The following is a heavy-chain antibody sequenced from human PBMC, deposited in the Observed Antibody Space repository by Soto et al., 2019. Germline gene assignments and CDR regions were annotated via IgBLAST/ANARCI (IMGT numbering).Heavy chain of an antibody. CDR3: AIIYDDGDSTLFDS. J-gene: IGHJ4*01. D-gene: IGHD4-17*01. CDR1: GGSFSGYS. V-gene: IGHV4-34*01. Sequence: ETLSLTGAVYGGSFSGYSWSWIRQPPGKGLEWIGEINHSGSTNYNPSLKSRVTISVDTSKNQFSLKLSSVTAADTAVYYCAIIYDDGDSTLFDSWGQRTPVPVS. CDR2: INHSGST.